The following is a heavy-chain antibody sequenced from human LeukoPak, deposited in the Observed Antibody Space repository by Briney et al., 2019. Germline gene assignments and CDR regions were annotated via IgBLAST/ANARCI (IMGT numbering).Heavy chain of an antibody. CDR3: TRRYYAYYYMDV. Sequence: SETLSLTCAVSGYSISSGYFWGWIRQPPGKGLEWIGNIYHSGSTHYNPSLESRVTISVDTSKNQFSLKLSSVTAADTAVYHCTRRYYAYYYMDVWGKGTTVTVSS. V-gene: IGHV4-38-2*01. D-gene: IGHD3-16*01. CDR1: GYSISSGYF. J-gene: IGHJ6*03. CDR2: IYHSGST.